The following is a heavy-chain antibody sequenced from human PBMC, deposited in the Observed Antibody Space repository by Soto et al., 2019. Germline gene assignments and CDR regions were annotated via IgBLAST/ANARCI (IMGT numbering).Heavy chain of an antibody. CDR1: GYTLTELS. CDR2: FDPEDGET. CDR3: ATDLTPFNASSGYYEALY. Sequence: ASVKVSCKVSGYTLTELSMHWVRQAPGKGLEWMGGFDPEDGETIYAQKFQGRVTMTEDTSTDTAYMELSSLRSEDTAVYYCATDLTPFNASSGYYEALYWGQGTLVTVSS. J-gene: IGHJ4*02. V-gene: IGHV1-24*01. D-gene: IGHD3-22*01.